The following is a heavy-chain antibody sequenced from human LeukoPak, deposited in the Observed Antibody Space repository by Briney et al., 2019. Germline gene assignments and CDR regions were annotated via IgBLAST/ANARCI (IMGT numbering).Heavy chain of an antibody. CDR3: AKASPYYSSGWYELDY. Sequence: GGSLRLSCAASGFTFSSYALSWVRQAPGKGLEWVSAISGSGGSTYYADSVKGRFTISRDNSKNTLYLQMNSLRAEDTAVYYCAKASPYYSSGWYELDYWGQGTLVTVSS. V-gene: IGHV3-23*01. CDR2: ISGSGGST. D-gene: IGHD6-19*01. J-gene: IGHJ4*02. CDR1: GFTFSSYA.